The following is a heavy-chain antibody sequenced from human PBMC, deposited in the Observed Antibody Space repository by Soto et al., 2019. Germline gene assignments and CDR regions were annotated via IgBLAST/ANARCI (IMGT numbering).Heavy chain of an antibody. J-gene: IGHJ4*02. V-gene: IGHV4-39*01. CDR1: GGSISSSSYY. D-gene: IGHD5-12*01. CDR2: IDYSGST. CDR3: ARGGPRSSAYDYGY. Sequence: SETLSLTCTVSGGSISSSSYYGCWIRQPPGKGLEWIGSIDYSGSTYYNLALKSLVTMSADTSKKQFSLKLTSVTAAATAVYYCARGGPRSSAYDYGYWGKGHPVTVS.